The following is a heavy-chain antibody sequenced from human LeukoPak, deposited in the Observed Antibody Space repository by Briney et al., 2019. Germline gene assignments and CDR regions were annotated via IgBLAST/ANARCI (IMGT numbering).Heavy chain of an antibody. V-gene: IGHV4-59*08. CDR1: GGSISGYY. D-gene: IGHD3-22*01. CDR2: IYYSGST. CDR3: ARHYYDSSGYYYFDY. J-gene: IGHJ4*02. Sequence: SETLSLTCTVSGGSISGYYWSWIRQPPGKGLEYIGYIYYSGSTDYNPSLKSRITISVDTSKNQFSLKLSSVTAADTAVYYCARHYYDSSGYYYFDYWGKGTLVTVSS.